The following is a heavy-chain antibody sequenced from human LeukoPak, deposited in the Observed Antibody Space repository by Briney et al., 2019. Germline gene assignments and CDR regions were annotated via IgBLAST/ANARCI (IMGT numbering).Heavy chain of an antibody. J-gene: IGHJ4*02. Sequence: MTSETLSLTCAVYGGSFSGYYWSWIRQPPGKGLEWIGEINHSGSNNYNPSPKSRVTISVDTSKNQFSLKLSSVTAADTAVYYCARDSGEAEVPAAMFDYWGQGTLVTVSS. D-gene: IGHD2-2*01. CDR2: INHSGSN. CDR1: GGSFSGYY. CDR3: ARDSGEAEVPAAMFDY. V-gene: IGHV4-34*01.